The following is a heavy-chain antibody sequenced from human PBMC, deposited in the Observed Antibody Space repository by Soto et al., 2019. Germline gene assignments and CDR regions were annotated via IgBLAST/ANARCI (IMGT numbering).Heavy chain of an antibody. V-gene: IGHV1-3*01. D-gene: IGHD2-15*01. CDR1: GYTFTSYA. CDR2: INAGNGNT. CDR3: ARGPGGPDGPGDY. J-gene: IGHJ4*02. Sequence: GASVKVSCKASGYTFTSYAVHWVRQAPGQRLEWMGWINAGNGNTKYSQKFQGRVTITRDTSASTAYMELSSLRSEDTAVYYCARGPGGPDGPGDYWGQRTLVTVSS.